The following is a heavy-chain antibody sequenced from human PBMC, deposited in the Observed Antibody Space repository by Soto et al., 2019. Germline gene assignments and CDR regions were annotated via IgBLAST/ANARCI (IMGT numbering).Heavy chain of an antibody. CDR1: GYSFTSYW. V-gene: IGHV5-51*01. CDR2: IYPGDSDT. Sequence: PGQALKISCKGSGYSFTSYWICWVRQMPGKGLEWMGIIYPGDSDTRYSPSFQGQVTISADKSISTAYLQWSSLKASDTAMYYCARQSSMVRGVDYYYYLDVWGKGTTVTVSS. CDR3: ARQSSMVRGVDYYYYLDV. D-gene: IGHD3-10*01. J-gene: IGHJ6*03.